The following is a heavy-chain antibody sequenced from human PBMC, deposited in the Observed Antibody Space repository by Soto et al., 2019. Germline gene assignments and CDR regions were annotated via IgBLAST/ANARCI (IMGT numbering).Heavy chain of an antibody. Sequence: EVQVLECGGGLVQPGGSLRLSCAASGFMFSSYAMSWVRQAPGKGLEWVSTVSGSGESTDYTDSVQGRFTISRDNSKNTVYLQMNSPRVEDTAVYYCAKDAGIPPYYFDFWGQGTLVTVSS. CDR2: VSGSGEST. D-gene: IGHD2-2*01. V-gene: IGHV3-23*01. CDR1: GFMFSSYA. CDR3: AKDAGIPPYYFDF. J-gene: IGHJ4*02.